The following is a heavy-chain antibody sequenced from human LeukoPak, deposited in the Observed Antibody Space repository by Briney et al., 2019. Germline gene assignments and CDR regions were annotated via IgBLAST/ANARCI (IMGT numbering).Heavy chain of an antibody. CDR3: ARDGDAYCSGDCYIDP. D-gene: IGHD2-21*02. V-gene: IGHV1-46*01. J-gene: IGHJ5*02. CDR2: INPSGGST. Sequence: ASVKVSCKASGYTFTNYFVHWVRQAPGQGLEWMGIINPSGGSTRYTQKFQGRVTMTRDTSTSTVYMELSSLSSEDTAVYYCARDGDAYCSGDCYIDPWGQGTLVTVSS. CDR1: GYTFTNYF.